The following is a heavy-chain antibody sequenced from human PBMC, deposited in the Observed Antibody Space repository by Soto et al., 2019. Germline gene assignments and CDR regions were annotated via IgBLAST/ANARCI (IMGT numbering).Heavy chain of an antibody. J-gene: IGHJ4*02. CDR3: ARGYYGSGGPDV. CDR1: GGSVSSGSYY. Sequence: PSETLSLTCTVSGGSVSSGSYYWSWIRQPPGKGLEWIGYIYYSGSTNYNPSLKSRVTISVDTSANQFSMTLSSVTAADTAIYYCARGYYGSGGPDVWGQGTLVTVSS. V-gene: IGHV4-61*01. D-gene: IGHD3-10*01. CDR2: IYYSGST.